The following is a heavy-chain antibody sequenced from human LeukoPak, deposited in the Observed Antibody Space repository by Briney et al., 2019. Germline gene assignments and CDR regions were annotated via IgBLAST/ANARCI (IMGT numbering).Heavy chain of an antibody. V-gene: IGHV1-69*13. CDR1: GGTFSSYA. CDR3: ARGYGNYYYYYYMDV. Sequence: SVKVSCEASGGTFSSYAISWVRQAPGQGLEWMGGIIPIFGTANYAQKFQGRVTITADESTSTAYMELSSLRSEDTAVYYCARGYGNYYYYYYMDVWGKGTTVTVSS. D-gene: IGHD1-14*01. J-gene: IGHJ6*03. CDR2: IIPIFGTA.